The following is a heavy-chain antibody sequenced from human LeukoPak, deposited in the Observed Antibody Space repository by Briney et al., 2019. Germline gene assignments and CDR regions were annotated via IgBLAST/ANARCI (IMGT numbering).Heavy chain of an antibody. J-gene: IGHJ4*02. V-gene: IGHV4-59*11. CDR3: ARHSYYDSGYYFDY. D-gene: IGHD3-22*01. CDR1: GGSISSHY. Sequence: SETLSLTCTVSGGSISSHYWSWIRQPPGEGLEWIGYIYYSGSTNYNPSLKSRVTISIDTSKNQFSLKLSSVTAADTAVYYCARHSYYDSGYYFDYWGQGTLVTVSS. CDR2: IYYSGST.